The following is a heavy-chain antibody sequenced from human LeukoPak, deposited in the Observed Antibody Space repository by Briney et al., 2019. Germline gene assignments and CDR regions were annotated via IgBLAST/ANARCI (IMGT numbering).Heavy chain of an antibody. CDR3: ARGYYDYVWGSYRSNYFDY. CDR2: IYYSGST. CDR1: GGSISSYY. Sequence: ETLSLTCTVSGGSISSYYWSWIRQPPGKGLEWIGYIYYSGSTNYNPSLKSRVTISVDTSKNQFSLKLSSVTAADTAVYYCARGYYDYVWGSYRSNYFDYWGQGTLVTVSS. D-gene: IGHD3-16*02. V-gene: IGHV4-59*01. J-gene: IGHJ4*02.